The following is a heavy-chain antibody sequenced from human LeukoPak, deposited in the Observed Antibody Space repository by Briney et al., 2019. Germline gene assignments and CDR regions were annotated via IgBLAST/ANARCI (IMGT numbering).Heavy chain of an antibody. D-gene: IGHD6-19*01. Sequence: ASVKVSCKASGGTFSSYAISWVRQAPGQGLEWMGIINPSGGSTSYAQKFQGRVTMTRDTSTSTVYMELSSLRSEDTAAYYCARDGSGEIDYWGQGTLVTVSS. CDR2: INPSGGST. V-gene: IGHV1-46*01. CDR1: GGTFSSYA. CDR3: ARDGSGEIDY. J-gene: IGHJ4*02.